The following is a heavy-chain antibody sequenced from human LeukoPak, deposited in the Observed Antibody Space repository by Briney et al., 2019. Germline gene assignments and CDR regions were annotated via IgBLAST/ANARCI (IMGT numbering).Heavy chain of an antibody. J-gene: IGHJ4*02. CDR1: GYTFTSYG. D-gene: IGHD3-22*01. CDR3: ARDVRRYYYDGSGYSF. Sequence: ASVKVSCKASGYTFTSYGISWVPQAPGQGLEWMGWISAYNGNTNYAQKLQGRVTMTTDTSTSTAYMELRSLRSDDTAVYYCARDVRRYYYDGSGYSFWGQGPLVTVSS. V-gene: IGHV1-18*01. CDR2: ISAYNGNT.